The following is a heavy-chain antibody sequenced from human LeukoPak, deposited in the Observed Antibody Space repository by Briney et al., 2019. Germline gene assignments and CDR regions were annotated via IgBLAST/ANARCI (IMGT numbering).Heavy chain of an antibody. CDR3: ARGYQSNANWFDP. CDR2: IKQDGSEK. V-gene: IGHV3-7*01. Sequence: GGSLRLSCAASGSTFSNHWMTWVRQAPGKGLEWVANIKQDGSEKYYVDSAKGRFTISRDNAKNLLYLQMNSLRAEDTAVYYCARGYQSNANWFDPWGQGTLVTVSS. D-gene: IGHD2-2*01. CDR1: GSTFSNHW. J-gene: IGHJ5*02.